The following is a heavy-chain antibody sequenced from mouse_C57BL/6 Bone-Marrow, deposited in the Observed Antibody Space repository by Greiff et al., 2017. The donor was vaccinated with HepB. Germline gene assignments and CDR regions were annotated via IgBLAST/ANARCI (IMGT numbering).Heavy chain of an antibody. D-gene: IGHD2-3*01. Sequence: QVTLKVSGPGILQPSQTLSLTCSFSGFSLSTFGMGVGWIRQPSGKGLEWLAHIWWDDDKYYNPALKSLLTISKDTSKTQVFLKIANVNTADTATYYCAGIYDGFPYYFDYWGQGTTLTVSS. CDR3: AGIYDGFPYYFDY. J-gene: IGHJ2*01. V-gene: IGHV8-8*01. CDR2: IWWDDDK. CDR1: GFSLSTFGMG.